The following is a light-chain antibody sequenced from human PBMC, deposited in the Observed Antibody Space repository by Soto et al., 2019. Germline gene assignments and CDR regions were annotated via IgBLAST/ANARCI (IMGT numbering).Light chain of an antibody. CDR3: QQSNNWRPHS. CDR1: QSVGSN. V-gene: IGKV3-15*01. J-gene: IGKJ2*01. Sequence: ETVMTHSPATLSVYPGEGANLSCRASQSVGSNLAWSQQQPGQAPRLLIYGASTRATGIPARFSGSGSGTEFTLATRGRPSEDLAVYYCQQSNNWRPHSLGPGTKLEIK. CDR2: GAS.